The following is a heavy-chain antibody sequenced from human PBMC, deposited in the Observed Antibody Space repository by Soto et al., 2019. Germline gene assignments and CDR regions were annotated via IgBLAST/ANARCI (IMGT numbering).Heavy chain of an antibody. D-gene: IGHD3-10*01. CDR3: ARDPSYYGSGRDYGMDV. CDR1: GGSISSGGYY. J-gene: IGHJ6*02. Sequence: QVQLQESGPGLVKPSQTLSLTCTVSGGSISSGGYYWSWIRQHPGKGLEWIGYIYYSGSTYYNPSLKRRVTISVDTSKNQFSLKLSSVTAADTAVYYCARDPSYYGSGRDYGMDVWGQGTTVTVSS. CDR2: IYYSGST. V-gene: IGHV4-31*03.